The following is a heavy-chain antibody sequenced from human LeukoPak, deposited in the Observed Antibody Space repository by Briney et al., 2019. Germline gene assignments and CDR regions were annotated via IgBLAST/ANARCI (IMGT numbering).Heavy chain of an antibody. CDR1: RYTFTSYD. CDR2: MNPNSGNT. D-gene: IGHD6-19*01. J-gene: IGHJ6*03. CDR3: ARRAVDNSYYYYMDV. V-gene: IGHV1-8*01. Sequence: ASVKVSCKASRYTFTSYDINWVRQATGQGLEWMGWMNPNSGNTGFAQRFQGRVTMTRNTSISTAYMEVSSLRYEDTAVYYCARRAVDNSYYYYMDVWGKGTTVTVSS.